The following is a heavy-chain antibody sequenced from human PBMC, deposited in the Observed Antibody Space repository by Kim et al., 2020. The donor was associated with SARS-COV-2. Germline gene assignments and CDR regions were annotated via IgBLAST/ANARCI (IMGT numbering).Heavy chain of an antibody. J-gene: IGHJ6*02. CDR3: ASLYGMDV. CDR2: RRPI. Sequence: RRPIYYATRVKGRSTISRDNAKNSRYLQMNGLRAEDTAVYYCASLYGMDVWGQGTTVTVSS. V-gene: IGHV3-48*01.